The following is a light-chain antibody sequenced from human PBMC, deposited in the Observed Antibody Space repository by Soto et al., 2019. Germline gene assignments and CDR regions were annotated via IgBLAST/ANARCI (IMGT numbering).Light chain of an antibody. V-gene: IGKV2-24*01. CDR2: KTS. Sequence: DIVMTQTPLSSPVTLGQPASISFRSSQSLVHSHGNTYLSCLQQRPGQPPRFLIYKTSNRFSGVPDRFSGSGAGTDFTLKISRVEAEDVGVYYCMRATQCPLTLGQGTRLEIK. J-gene: IGKJ5*01. CDR3: MRATQCPLT. CDR1: QSLVHSHGNTY.